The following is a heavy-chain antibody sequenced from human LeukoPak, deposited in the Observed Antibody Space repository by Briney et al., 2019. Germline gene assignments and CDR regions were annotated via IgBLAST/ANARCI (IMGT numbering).Heavy chain of an antibody. CDR1: GFTFSTYT. D-gene: IGHD2-15*01. CDR3: ARDHQWSFDS. Sequence: GGSLRLSCAASGFTFSTYTMNWVRQAPGKGLEWISYIGWSDSAIFYADSVKGRFTISRDSAKNSLFLQMNSLSDEDTAVYYCARDHQWSFDSWGQGTLVTVSA. CDR2: IGWSDSAI. V-gene: IGHV3-48*02. J-gene: IGHJ4*02.